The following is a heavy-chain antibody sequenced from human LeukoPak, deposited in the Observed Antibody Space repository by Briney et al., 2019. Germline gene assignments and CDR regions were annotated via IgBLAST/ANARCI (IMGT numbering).Heavy chain of an antibody. CDR3: HSGSYYESRFIDY. D-gene: IGHD1-26*01. J-gene: IGHJ4*02. Sequence: SETLSLTCTVSGGSISSSSYYWGWIRQPPGKGLEWIGSIYYSGSTYYNPSLKSRVTISVDTSKNQFSLKLSSVTAADTAVYYCHSGSYYESRFIDYWGQGTLVTVSS. CDR1: GGSISSSSYY. CDR2: IYYSGST. V-gene: IGHV4-39*01.